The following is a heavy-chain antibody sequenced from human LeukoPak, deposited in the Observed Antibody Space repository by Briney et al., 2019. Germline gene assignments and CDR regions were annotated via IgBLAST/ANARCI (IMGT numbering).Heavy chain of an antibody. CDR2: ISSSSSTI. Sequence: GGSLRLSCAASGFTFSSYSMNWVRQAPAKGREWVSYISSSSSTIYYADSVKGRFTISRDNAKNSLSLQMNSLRAEDTAVYYSAGGELPLGELTFSSPDFWGQGNLVTVSS. J-gene: IGHJ4*02. V-gene: IGHV3-48*01. D-gene: IGHD3-16*01. CDR1: GFTFSSYS. CDR3: AGGELPLGELTFSSPDF.